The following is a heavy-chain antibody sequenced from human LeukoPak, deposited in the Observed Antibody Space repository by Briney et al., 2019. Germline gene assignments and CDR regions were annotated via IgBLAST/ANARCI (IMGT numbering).Heavy chain of an antibody. CDR3: ARVAWIPIGGVIVTAFDY. J-gene: IGHJ4*02. CDR2: IHHSGDT. Sequence: SGTLSLTCAVSGGSISGDSWWSWVRQSPGKGLEWIGEIHHSGDTDYNSSLKSRVTISLDKSKTQFSLTLNSVTAADTAVYYCARVAWIPIGGVIVTAFDYWGQGTLVTVSS. CDR1: GGSISGDSW. V-gene: IGHV4-4*02. D-gene: IGHD3-16*02.